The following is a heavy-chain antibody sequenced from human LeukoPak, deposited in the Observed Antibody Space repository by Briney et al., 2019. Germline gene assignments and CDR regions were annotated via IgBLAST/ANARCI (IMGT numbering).Heavy chain of an antibody. CDR1: GYSFSNYW. D-gene: IGHD4-17*01. J-gene: IGHJ4*02. CDR2: IYPGDSDT. CDR3: ARSSGDYGDYIDY. Sequence: GESLKISCKGSGYSFSNYWIAWVRQMPGKGLEWMGIIYPGDSDTRYSPSFQGQVTISADKSISTAYLQWSSLKASDTAMYYCARSSGDYGDYIDYWGQGTLVTVSS. V-gene: IGHV5-51*01.